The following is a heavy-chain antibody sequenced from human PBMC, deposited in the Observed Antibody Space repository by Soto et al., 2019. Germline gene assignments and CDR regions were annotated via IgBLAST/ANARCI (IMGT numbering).Heavy chain of an antibody. J-gene: IGHJ6*03. D-gene: IGHD6-19*01. CDR1: GFTFSSYA. Sequence: GGSLRLSCAASGFTFSSYAMSWVRQAPGKGLEWVSAISGSGGSTYYADSVKGRFTISRDNSKNTLYLQMNSLRAEDTAVYYCAKGPRLTNYYYYYYMDVWGKGTTVTVSS. V-gene: IGHV3-23*01. CDR3: AKGPRLTNYYYYYYMDV. CDR2: ISGSGGST.